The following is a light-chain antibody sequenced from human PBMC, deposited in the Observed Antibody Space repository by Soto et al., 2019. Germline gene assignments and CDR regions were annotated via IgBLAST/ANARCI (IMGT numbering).Light chain of an antibody. CDR2: SAS. J-gene: IGKJ2*01. CDR3: QQYYSYAYT. V-gene: IGKV1-8*01. CDR1: QDISTS. Sequence: AIRMNQSPSSFSASTGDRVTITCRASQDISTSLAWYQQKPGKAPKLLIYSASSLQSGVPANFSGGGSGTDFTLTISCLHSEDFATYYFQQYYSYAYTFGQGTKVEIK.